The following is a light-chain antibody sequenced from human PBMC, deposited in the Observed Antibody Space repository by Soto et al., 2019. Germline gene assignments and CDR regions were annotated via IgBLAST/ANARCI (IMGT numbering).Light chain of an antibody. CDR1: QSVSSY. CDR2: DAS. J-gene: IGKJ2*01. V-gene: IGKV3-11*01. Sequence: EIVLTQSPATLSLSPGERATLSCRASQSVSSYLAWYQQKPGQAPRLLIYDASNRATGIPARSSGSGSGTDITLTISSLEPEDLAVYYCQQRSNWPPEYTFGQGTKLEIK. CDR3: QQRSNWPPEYT.